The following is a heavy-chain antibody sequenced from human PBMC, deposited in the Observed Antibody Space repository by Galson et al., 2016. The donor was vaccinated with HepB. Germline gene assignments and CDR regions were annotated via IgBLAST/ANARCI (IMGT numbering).Heavy chain of an antibody. CDR3: ARPSNTRGTYFDY. J-gene: IGHJ4*02. CDR2: INYSGNT. D-gene: IGHD2-2*01. CDR1: GGPVNSGTYY. V-gene: IGHV4-39*07. Sequence: LSLTCTVSGGPVNSGTYYWGWLRQPPGKGLEWIGTINYSGNTYYNPSLKGRITISVDTSKNQFSLRLTSVTAADTAVYFCARPSNTRGTYFDYWGQGTLATVSS.